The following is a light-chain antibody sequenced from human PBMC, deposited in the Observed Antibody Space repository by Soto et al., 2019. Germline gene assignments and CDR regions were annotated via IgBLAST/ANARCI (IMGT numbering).Light chain of an antibody. CDR1: QTISSW. V-gene: IGKV1-5*03. J-gene: IGKJ1*01. CDR3: QHYNSYSPA. Sequence: DIQMTQSPSTLSGSVGDRVTITCRASQTISSWLAWYQQKPGKAPKLLIYKASTFKSGVPSRFSGSGSGTEFVLTLSSRQPDDFATYYCQHYNSYSPAFGQGTKVELK. CDR2: KAS.